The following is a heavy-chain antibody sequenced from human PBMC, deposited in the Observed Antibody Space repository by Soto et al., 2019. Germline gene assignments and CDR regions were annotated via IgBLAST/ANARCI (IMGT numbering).Heavy chain of an antibody. Sequence: QVQLVESGGGVVQPGRSLRLSCAASGFTFSSYAMHWVRQAPGKGLEWVAVISYDGSNKYYADSVKGRFTISRDNSKNTLYLQMNSLRAEDTAVYYCAREARLTMIVVVSPTRAFDIWGQGTMVTVSS. D-gene: IGHD3-22*01. J-gene: IGHJ3*02. V-gene: IGHV3-30-3*01. CDR2: ISYDGSNK. CDR1: GFTFSSYA. CDR3: AREARLTMIVVVSPTRAFDI.